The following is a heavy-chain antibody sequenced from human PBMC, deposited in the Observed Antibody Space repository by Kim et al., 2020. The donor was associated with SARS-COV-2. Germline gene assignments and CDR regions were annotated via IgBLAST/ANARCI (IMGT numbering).Heavy chain of an antibody. J-gene: IGHJ4*02. V-gene: IGHV3-23*01. D-gene: IGHD6-6*01. CDR3: ARELVSRSSLTLDY. Sequence: DSVKCLFTFSIDNSKNTLYLQMNSLRAEDTAVYYCARELVSRSSLTLDYWGQGTLVTVSS.